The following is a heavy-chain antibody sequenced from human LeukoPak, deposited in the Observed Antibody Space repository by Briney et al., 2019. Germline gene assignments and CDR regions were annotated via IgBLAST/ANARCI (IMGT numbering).Heavy chain of an antibody. Sequence: GGSLRLSCAASGFTFNTYWMHWVRQAPGKGLVWASRIKSDGSSTKYADSVKGRFTISRDNANNRLYLQMNSLRVDDTAVYFCAREAKVTSNAFDIWGQGTVVAVSS. J-gene: IGHJ3*02. CDR3: AREAKVTSNAFDI. CDR1: GFTFNTYW. CDR2: IKSDGSST. D-gene: IGHD4-17*01. V-gene: IGHV3-74*03.